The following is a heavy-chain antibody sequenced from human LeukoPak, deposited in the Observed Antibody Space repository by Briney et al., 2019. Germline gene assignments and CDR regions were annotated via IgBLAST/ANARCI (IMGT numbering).Heavy chain of an antibody. J-gene: IGHJ6*03. CDR2: IKQDGSEK. CDR3: ARGDDILTGYYYYYYMDV. V-gene: IGHV3-7*01. D-gene: IGHD3-9*01. CDR1: GIILSSYW. Sequence: GGSLTLSCAASGIILSSYWMSWVRQAPGKGLEWVANIKQDGSEKWYVDSVKGRFTISRDNAKNSLYLQMNSLRVEDTAVYYCARGDDILTGYYYYYYMDVWGKGTTVTTSS.